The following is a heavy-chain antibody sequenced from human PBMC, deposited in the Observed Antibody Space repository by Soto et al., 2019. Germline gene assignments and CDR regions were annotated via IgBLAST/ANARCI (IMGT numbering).Heavy chain of an antibody. J-gene: IGHJ5*02. D-gene: IGHD3-22*01. V-gene: IGHV4-59*01. CDR1: GGSISSYY. Sequence: SETLSLTCTVSGGSISSYYWSWIRQAPGKGLEWVGYIYYSGSTNYNPSLKSRVTISVDTSKNQFSLKLSSVTAADTAVYYCARGAYYYDSSGYSGWFDPWGQGTLVTVSS. CDR3: ARGAYYYDSSGYSGWFDP. CDR2: IYYSGST.